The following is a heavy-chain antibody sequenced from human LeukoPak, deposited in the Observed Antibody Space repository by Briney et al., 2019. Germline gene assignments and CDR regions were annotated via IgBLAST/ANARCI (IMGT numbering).Heavy chain of an antibody. J-gene: IGHJ3*02. CDR1: GFTFSSYA. CDR3: AKPFRGNGDFFSFDM. Sequence: GGSLRLSCAASGFTFSSYAMHWVRQAPGKGLEWVAVISYDGSNKYYVDSVKGRFTISRDNSKNTLYLQMNSLRAGDTAIYYCAKPFRGNGDFFSFDMWGQGTMVTV. CDR2: ISYDGSNK. D-gene: IGHD4-17*01. V-gene: IGHV3-30*04.